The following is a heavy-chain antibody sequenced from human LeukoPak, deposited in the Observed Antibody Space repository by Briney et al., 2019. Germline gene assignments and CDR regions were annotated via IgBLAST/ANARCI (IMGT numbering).Heavy chain of an antibody. Sequence: ASVKVSCKASGGTFSSYAISWVRQAPGQGLEWMGRIIPILGIANYAQKFQGRVTITADKSTSTAYMELSILRSEDTAVYYCARDVWGDDYGDSFDYWGQGTLVTVSS. J-gene: IGHJ4*02. CDR3: ARDVWGDDYGDSFDY. CDR2: IIPILGIA. CDR1: GGTFSSYA. V-gene: IGHV1-69*04. D-gene: IGHD4-17*01.